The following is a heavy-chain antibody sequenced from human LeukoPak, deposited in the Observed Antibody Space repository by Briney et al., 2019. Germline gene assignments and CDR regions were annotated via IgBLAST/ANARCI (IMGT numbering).Heavy chain of an antibody. Sequence: SETLSLTCTVSGGSISSYYWSWIRQPAGKGLEWIGRIYTSGSTNYNPSLKSRVTMSVDTSKNQFSLKLSSVTAADTAVYYCARLVANCGGDCYSLSGGAFDIWGQGTMVAVSS. CDR1: GGSISSYY. CDR3: ARLVANCGGDCYSLSGGAFDI. V-gene: IGHV4-4*07. D-gene: IGHD2-21*02. CDR2: IYTSGST. J-gene: IGHJ3*02.